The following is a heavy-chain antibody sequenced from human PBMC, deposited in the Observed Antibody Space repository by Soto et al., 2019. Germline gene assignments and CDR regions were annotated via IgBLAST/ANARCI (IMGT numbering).Heavy chain of an antibody. V-gene: IGHV3-48*03. CDR2: ISSSGSTI. Sequence: GGSLRLSCAASGFAFSSYEMNWFRQAPGKGLEWVSYISSSGSTIYYADSVKGRFTISRDNAKNSLYLQMNSLRAEDTAVYYCAREACSSTSCYKFDYWGQGTLVTSPQ. CDR3: AREACSSTSCYKFDY. D-gene: IGHD2-2*01. CDR1: GFAFSSYE. J-gene: IGHJ4*02.